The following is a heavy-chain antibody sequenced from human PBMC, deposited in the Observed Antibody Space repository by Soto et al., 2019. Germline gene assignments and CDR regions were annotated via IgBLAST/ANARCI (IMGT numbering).Heavy chain of an antibody. CDR3: ARDAAPTLNYHHGMEV. CDR2: TLYRSSKWYN. V-gene: IGHV6-1*01. CDR1: GDSVSTNIAA. D-gene: IGHD2-15*01. J-gene: IGHJ6*02. Sequence: PSHTLSLTCAISGDSVSTNIAAWSWIRQSPSRGLEWLGRTLYRSSKWYNEYAVSVKSRMTINPDTSKNQFSLQLNSVTPEDTAVYYCARDAAPTLNYHHGMEVWGQGSEVTVSS.